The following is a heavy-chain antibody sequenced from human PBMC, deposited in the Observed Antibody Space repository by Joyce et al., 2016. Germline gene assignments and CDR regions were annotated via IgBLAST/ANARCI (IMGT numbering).Heavy chain of an antibody. D-gene: IGHD5/OR15-5a*01. V-gene: IGHV5-51*01. Sequence: EVQLVQSGAEVKKPGESLKISCKASGYDFNNYWIVWVRQMPGKGLEWMGITWPGDADTRYNPACQGQVTISVDKTQTTAYLQWNNVTASDTAKYYCARRAWTCTLLKCHLDTWGQGTQVTVSS. CDR3: ARRAWTCTLLKCHLDT. CDR1: GYDFNNYW. J-gene: IGHJ5*02. CDR2: TWPGDADT.